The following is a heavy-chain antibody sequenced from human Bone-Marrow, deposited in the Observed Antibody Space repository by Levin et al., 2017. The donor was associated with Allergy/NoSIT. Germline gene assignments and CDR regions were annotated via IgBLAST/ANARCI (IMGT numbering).Heavy chain of an antibody. Sequence: PGGSLRLSCVASGFTVTTYPMSWVRQAPGKGLEWVSSFTIGGATYYSDSVKGRFTMSRDSFKNTLYLQMNSLGPEDTAVYYCGRYHSMDVWGQGSTVTVS. V-gene: IGHV3-23*01. CDR1: GFTVTTYP. CDR2: FTIGGAT. CDR3: GRYHSMDV. J-gene: IGHJ6*02.